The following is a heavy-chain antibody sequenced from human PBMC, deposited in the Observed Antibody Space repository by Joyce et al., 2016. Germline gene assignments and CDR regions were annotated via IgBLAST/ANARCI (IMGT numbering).Heavy chain of an antibody. J-gene: IGHJ4*02. CDR3: ARHQKPDLGDI. CDR2: ISPGDSDT. D-gene: IGHD1-14*01. CDR1: GYRFCSYW. Sequence: EVQLVQSGAEVKKPGESLKFSCKGSGYRFCSYWIGWVRQKPGKGLEWIGIISPGDSDTKYSPSFRGQVTFSVDTSTNTAYLQWSSLKASDTAMYYCARHQKPDLGDIWGQGTLVTVSS. V-gene: IGHV5-51*01.